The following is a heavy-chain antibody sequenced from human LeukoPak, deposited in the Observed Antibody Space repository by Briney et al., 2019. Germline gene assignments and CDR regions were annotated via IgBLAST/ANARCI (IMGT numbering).Heavy chain of an antibody. CDR3: ARRGFGGPYYDSSGYLRGFDY. CDR2: INHSGST. V-gene: IGHV4-34*01. CDR1: GGSFSGYY. Sequence: SETLSLTCAVYGGSFSGYYWSWIRQPPGKGLEWIGEINHSGSTNYNPSLKSRVTISVDTSKNQFSLKLSSVTAADTAVYYCARRGFGGPYYDSSGYLRGFDYWGQGTLVTVSS. J-gene: IGHJ4*02. D-gene: IGHD3-22*01.